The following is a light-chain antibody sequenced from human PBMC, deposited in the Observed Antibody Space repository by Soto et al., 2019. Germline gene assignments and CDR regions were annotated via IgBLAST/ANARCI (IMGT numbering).Light chain of an antibody. CDR2: AAS. CDR1: QSISSY. CDR3: QQSYSTLLFT. V-gene: IGKV1-39*01. J-gene: IGKJ3*01. Sequence: DIQMTQSPSSLSASVGDRVTITCRASQSISSYLNWYQQKPGKAPKLLIYAASSLQSGVPSRFSGSESGTDFTLTISRLQPEDFETYYCQQSYSTLLFTFRPGTKVYIK.